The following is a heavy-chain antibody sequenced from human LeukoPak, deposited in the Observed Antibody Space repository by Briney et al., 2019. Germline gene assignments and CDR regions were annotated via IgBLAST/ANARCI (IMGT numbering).Heavy chain of an antibody. J-gene: IGHJ4*02. D-gene: IGHD3-22*01. CDR3: ARGPYYYDSSGYHGAYYFDY. CDR1: GYTFTSYD. Sequence: ASVKVSCKASGYTFTSYDINWVRQATGQGLEWMGWMNPNSGNTGYAQKFRGRVTMTRNTSISTAYMELSSLRSEDTAVYYCARGPYYYDSSGYHGAYYFDYWGQGTQVTVSS. CDR2: MNPNSGNT. V-gene: IGHV1-8*01.